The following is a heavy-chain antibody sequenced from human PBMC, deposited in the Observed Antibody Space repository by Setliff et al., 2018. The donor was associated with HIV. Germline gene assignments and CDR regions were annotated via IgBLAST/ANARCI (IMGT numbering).Heavy chain of an antibody. V-gene: IGHV5-51*01. CDR3: ARHRHTAAGTLDAFDI. CDR2: IYPGDSDN. Sequence: PGASLKISCKGSGYSFTNYWIGWVRQMPGKGLAWVGIIYPGDSDNRYSPSFQGQVTISADKSISTAYLQWSTLKASDTAIYYCARHRHTAAGTLDAFDIWGQGTVVTVSS. J-gene: IGHJ3*02. D-gene: IGHD6-13*01. CDR1: GYSFTNYW.